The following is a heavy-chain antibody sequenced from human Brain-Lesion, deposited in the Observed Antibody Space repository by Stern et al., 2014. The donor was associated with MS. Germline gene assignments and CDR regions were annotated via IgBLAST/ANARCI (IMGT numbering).Heavy chain of an antibody. D-gene: IGHD2-2*01. Sequence: VQLLESGPGLVKPSQTLSLSCTVSGGSISSGGYYWSWIRQPAGKGLEWIGRIFNSGRTSYNPSLKSRVTISIDTSKNPVSLRLNSMAAADTAVYYCARGRVVPGFQYYATDVWGQGTTVIVSS. CDR3: ARGRVVPGFQYYATDV. CDR2: IFNSGRT. J-gene: IGHJ6*02. V-gene: IGHV4-61*02. CDR1: GGSISSGGYY.